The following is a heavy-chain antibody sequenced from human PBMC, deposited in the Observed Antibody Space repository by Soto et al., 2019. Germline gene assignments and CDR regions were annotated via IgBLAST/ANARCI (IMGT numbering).Heavy chain of an antibody. Sequence: XGTLSLTCTVSGGCISSYEWSGIRQPAGKGLEWIGRIYANGNSDYNPSLKSRVTVSIDTSKNQFSLKVTSVTAADTAVYYCARGAGPPWFDPWGQGTLVTVSS. J-gene: IGHJ5*02. CDR1: GGCISSYE. CDR3: ARGAGPPWFDP. V-gene: IGHV4-4*07. CDR2: IYANGNS.